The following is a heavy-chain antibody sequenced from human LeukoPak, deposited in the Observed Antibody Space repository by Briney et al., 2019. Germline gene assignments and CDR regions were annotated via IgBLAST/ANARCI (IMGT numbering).Heavy chain of an antibody. CDR3: ARVTLVGAATPWAYYFDY. D-gene: IGHD1-26*01. CDR2: IIPIFGTA. J-gene: IGHJ4*02. Sequence: SVKVSCKASGGTFSSYAISWVRQAPGQGLEWMGGIIPIFGTANYAQKFQGRVTITADESTSTAYMELSSLRSEDTAVYYCARVTLVGAATPWAYYFDYWGQGTLVPSPQ. V-gene: IGHV1-69*13. CDR1: GGTFSSYA.